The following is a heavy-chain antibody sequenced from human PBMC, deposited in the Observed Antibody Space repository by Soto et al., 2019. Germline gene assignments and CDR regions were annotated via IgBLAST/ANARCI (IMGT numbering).Heavy chain of an antibody. V-gene: IGHV3-23*01. J-gene: IGHJ4*02. CDR3: AKDRDMTTVTTYFDY. D-gene: IGHD4-4*01. Sequence: GGSLRLSCAASGFTFSSYAMSLVRQAPGKGLEWVSAISGSGGSTYYADSVKGRFTISRDNSKNTLYLQMNSLRAEDTAVYYCAKDRDMTTVTTYFDYWGQGTLVTVSS. CDR2: ISGSGGST. CDR1: GFTFSSYA.